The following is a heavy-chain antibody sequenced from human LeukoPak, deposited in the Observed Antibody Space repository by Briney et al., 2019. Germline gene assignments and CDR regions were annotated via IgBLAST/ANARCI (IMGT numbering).Heavy chain of an antibody. J-gene: IGHJ4*02. D-gene: IGHD2-2*01. CDR1: GFTFSSYE. CDR2: ISSSGNTM. V-gene: IGHV3-48*03. CDR3: SGRDSSRSPWAY. Sequence: SGGSLRLSCAASGFTFSSYEMNWVRQAPGKGLEWVSYISSSGNTMYYADSVRGRFTISRDNAKNSVYLDMNNLRVDDTGVYYCSGRDSSRSPWAYWGQGTLVSVSS.